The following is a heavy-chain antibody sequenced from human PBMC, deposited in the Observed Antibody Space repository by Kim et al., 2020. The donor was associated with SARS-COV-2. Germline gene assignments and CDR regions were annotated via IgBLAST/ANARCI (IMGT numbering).Heavy chain of an antibody. J-gene: IGHJ4*02. CDR3: ARDVWASGYVDY. V-gene: IGHV4-4*02. D-gene: IGHD3-16*01. Sequence: CNRSLKSRVNISVDKSKRQFSLKLSSVTAADTAVYYCARDVWASGYVDYWGQGTLVTVSS.